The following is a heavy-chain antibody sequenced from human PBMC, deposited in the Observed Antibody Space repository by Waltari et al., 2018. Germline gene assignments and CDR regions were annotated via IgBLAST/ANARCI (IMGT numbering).Heavy chain of an antibody. J-gene: IGHJ4*02. CDR2: VYYNGYK. D-gene: IGHD3-3*01. Sequence: QAQLQELGPGQVKPSETLSFRCSASGDSISTSTFYLGWVRHPQGKGREWVGSVYYNGYKFYNPSLKSRLTPSMDTSNNHFSLSLTSVTAADTAIYYCVRQRSADFWSGYFDLWGQGTLVTVSS. CDR3: VRQRSADFWSGYFDL. V-gene: IGHV4-39*01. CDR1: GDSISTSTFY.